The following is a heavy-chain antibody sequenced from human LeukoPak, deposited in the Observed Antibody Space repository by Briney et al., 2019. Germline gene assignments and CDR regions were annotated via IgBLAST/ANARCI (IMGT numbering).Heavy chain of an antibody. CDR2: ISGSGGST. CDR3: AKFGGNSASYWYFDL. V-gene: IGHV3-23*01. Sequence: GGSLRLSCAASGFTFSSYAMSWVRQAPGKGLEWVSAISGSGGSTYYADSVKGRFTISRDNSKYTLYLQMNSLRAEDTAVYYCAKFGGNSASYWYFDLWGRGTLVTVSS. D-gene: IGHD4-23*01. CDR1: GFTFSSYA. J-gene: IGHJ2*01.